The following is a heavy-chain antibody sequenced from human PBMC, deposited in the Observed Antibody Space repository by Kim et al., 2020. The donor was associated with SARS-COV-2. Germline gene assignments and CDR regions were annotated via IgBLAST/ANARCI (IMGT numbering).Heavy chain of an antibody. D-gene: IGHD3-10*02. J-gene: IGHJ6*02. CDR2: ISAYNGNT. CDR1: GYTFTSYG. CDR3: ARFVRGVIPYYYYGMDV. V-gene: IGHV1-18*04. Sequence: ASVKVSCKASGYTFTSYGISWVRQAPGQGLEWMGWISAYNGNTDYAQRLQGRVTMTTDTSTSTAYMELRSLRYDDTAVYYCARFVRGVIPYYYYGMDVWGQGTTVTVSS.